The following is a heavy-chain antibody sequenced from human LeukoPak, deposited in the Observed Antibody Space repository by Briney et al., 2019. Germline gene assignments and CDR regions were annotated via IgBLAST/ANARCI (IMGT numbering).Heavy chain of an antibody. CDR1: GFTFSSYA. CDR2: ISYDGSNK. CDR3: ARDPSP. V-gene: IGHV3-30*04. J-gene: IGHJ5*02. Sequence: GGSLRLSCAASGFTFSSYAMHWVRQALGKGLEWVAVISYDGSNKYFADSVKGRFTISRDNSKNTLYLQMNSLRAEDTAVYYCARDPSPWGQGTLVTVSS.